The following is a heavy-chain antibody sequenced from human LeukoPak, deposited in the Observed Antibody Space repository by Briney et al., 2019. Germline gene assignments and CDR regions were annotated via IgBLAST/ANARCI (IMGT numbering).Heavy chain of an antibody. J-gene: IGHJ6*02. Sequence: PGGSLRLSCAASGFTFSTYGMHWVRQAPGKGLEWVAVIWYDGSNKYYADSVKGRFTISRDNSKNTLYLQMNSLRAEDTAVYYCARDSLTLDYDPYGMDVWGQGTTITVSS. D-gene: IGHD3-16*01. CDR1: GFTFSTYG. CDR2: IWYDGSNK. V-gene: IGHV3-33*01. CDR3: ARDSLTLDYDPYGMDV.